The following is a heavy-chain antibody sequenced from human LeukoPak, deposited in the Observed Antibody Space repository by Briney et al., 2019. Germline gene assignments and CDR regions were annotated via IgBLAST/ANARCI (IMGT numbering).Heavy chain of an antibody. J-gene: IGHJ4*02. V-gene: IGHV1-2*02. CDR1: GYTFTGYY. CDR3: ATPPLASGIYYAY. CDR2: VNPNNGDT. Sequence: ASVKVSCKASGYTFTGYYTHWVRLTPGQGLEWMGWVNPNNGDTNYAQKFQGRVTMTRDTSINTAYMELTSLTSDDTAVYYCATPPLASGIYYAYWGQGTLVTVSS. D-gene: IGHD3-10*01.